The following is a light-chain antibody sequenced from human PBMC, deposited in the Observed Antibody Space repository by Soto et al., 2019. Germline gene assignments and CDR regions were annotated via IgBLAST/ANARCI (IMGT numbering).Light chain of an antibody. CDR3: QRYGSSPRT. CDR1: QSVSSSY. J-gene: IGKJ1*01. V-gene: IGKV3-20*01. CDR2: GAS. Sequence: EIVLTQSPGTLSLSPGERATLSCRASQSVSSSYLAWYQQKPGQAPRLLIYGASSRATGIPDRFSGSGSGTDLTLTISRLEPDDFAVYYCQRYGSSPRTFGQGTKVEIK.